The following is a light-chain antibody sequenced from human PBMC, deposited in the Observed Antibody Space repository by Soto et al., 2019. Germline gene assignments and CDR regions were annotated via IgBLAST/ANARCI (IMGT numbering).Light chain of an antibody. CDR2: TSS. CDR3: QQYNNWPPT. J-gene: IGKJ4*01. CDR1: QSIGRN. V-gene: IGKV1-39*01. Sequence: DLQMTQAPASLSASVGDRVTISCRASQSIGRNLNWYQQKPGKAPTLLMFTSSNLQSGVPSRFSGSGSGTDFTLTISRLQPEDFAVYYCQQYNNWPPTFGGGTKVDIK.